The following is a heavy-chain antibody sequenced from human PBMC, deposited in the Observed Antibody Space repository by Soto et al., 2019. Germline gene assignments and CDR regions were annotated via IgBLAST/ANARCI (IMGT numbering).Heavy chain of an antibody. CDR3: ARGWALGLIYYYDSSGYYPY. D-gene: IGHD3-22*01. V-gene: IGHV1-8*02. CDR1: GYTFTGYY. Sequence: ASVKVSCKASGYTFTGYYMHWVRQAPGQGLEWMGWINPNSGNTGYAQKFQGRVTMTRSTSISTAYMELSSLRSEDTAVYYCARGWALGLIYYYDSSGYYPYWGQGTLVTVSS. CDR2: INPNSGNT. J-gene: IGHJ4*02.